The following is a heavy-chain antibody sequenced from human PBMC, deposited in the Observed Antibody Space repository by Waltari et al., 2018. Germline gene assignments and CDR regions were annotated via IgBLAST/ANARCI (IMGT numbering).Heavy chain of an antibody. Sequence: QVQLVESGGGVVQPGRSLRLSCAASGFTFISYGMHWVRQAPGKGLAWVAVIWYDGSNKYYADSVKGRFTISRDNSKNTLYLQMNSLRAEDTAVYYCVKDRSGYKIDAFDIWGQGTMVTVSS. V-gene: IGHV3-33*06. J-gene: IGHJ3*02. CDR2: IWYDGSNK. CDR3: VKDRSGYKIDAFDI. D-gene: IGHD3-3*01. CDR1: GFTFISYG.